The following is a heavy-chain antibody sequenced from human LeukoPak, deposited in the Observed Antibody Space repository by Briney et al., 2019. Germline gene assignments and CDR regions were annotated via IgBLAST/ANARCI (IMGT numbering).Heavy chain of an antibody. J-gene: IGHJ6*02. CDR2: ISSSSSYI. V-gene: IGHV3-21*01. D-gene: IGHD1-26*01. CDR1: GFTFSSYS. CDR3: ARDRRIVGATTYYYYYGMDV. Sequence: GGSLRLSCAASGFTFSSYSMNWVRQAPGKGLEWVSSISSSSSYIYYADSVKGRSTISRDNAKNSLYLQMNSLRAEDTAVYYCARDRRIVGATTYYYYYGMDVWGQGTTVTVSS.